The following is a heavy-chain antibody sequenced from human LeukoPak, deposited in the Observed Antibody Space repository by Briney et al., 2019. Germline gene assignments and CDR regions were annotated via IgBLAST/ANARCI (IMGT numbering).Heavy chain of an antibody. D-gene: IGHD3-16*02. CDR2: IYYSGST. Sequence: GSLRLSCAASGFTFSSYWMSWIRQPPGKGLEWIGYIYYSGSTNYNPSLKSRVTISVDTSKNQFSLKLSSVTAADTAVYYCARVSYRDVLLGAAGAFDIWGQGTMVTVSS. V-gene: IGHV4-59*01. J-gene: IGHJ3*02. CDR3: ARVSYRDVLLGAAGAFDI. CDR1: GFTFSSYW.